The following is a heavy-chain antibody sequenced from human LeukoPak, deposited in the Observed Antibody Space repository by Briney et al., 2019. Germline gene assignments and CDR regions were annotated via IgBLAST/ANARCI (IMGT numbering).Heavy chain of an antibody. J-gene: IGHJ6*02. CDR2: IYTSGST. D-gene: IGHD3-10*01. CDR3: ASMVRGVTPPHYYGMDV. CDR1: GGSISSYY. V-gene: IGHV4-4*07. Sequence: SETLSLTCTVSGGSISSYYWSWIRQPAGKGLEWIGRIYTSGSTNYNPSLKSRVTMSVDTSKNQFSLKLSSVTAADTAVYYCASMVRGVTPPHYYGMDVWGQGTTVTVSS.